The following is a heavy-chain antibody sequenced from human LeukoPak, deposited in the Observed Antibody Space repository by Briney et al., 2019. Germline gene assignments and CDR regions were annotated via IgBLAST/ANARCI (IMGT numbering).Heavy chain of an antibody. CDR1: GFTFSSYA. CDR3: ARGGLAARDLFDY. CDR2: ISYDGSNK. J-gene: IGHJ4*02. V-gene: IGHV3-30-3*01. Sequence: GGSLRLSCAASGFTFSSYAMHWVRQAPGKGLEWVAVISYDGSNKYYADSVKGRFTISRDNSKNTLYLQMNSLRAEDTAVYYCARGGLAARDLFDYWGQGTLVTVSS. D-gene: IGHD6-6*01.